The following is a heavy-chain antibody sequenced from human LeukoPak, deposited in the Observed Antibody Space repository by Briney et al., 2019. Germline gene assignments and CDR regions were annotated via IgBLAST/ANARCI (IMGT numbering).Heavy chain of an antibody. D-gene: IGHD1-26*01. CDR3: ARDTGRNTGLSSGSYYYYYYMDV. CDR2: INPSGGST. CDR1: GYTFTSYY. V-gene: IGHV1-46*01. Sequence: ASVKVSCKASGYTFTSYYMHWVRQAPGQGLEWMGIINPSGGSTSYAQKFQGRVTMTRDTSTSTFYMELSSLRSEDTAVYYCARDTGRNTGLSSGSYYYYYYMDVWGKGTTVTVSS. J-gene: IGHJ6*03.